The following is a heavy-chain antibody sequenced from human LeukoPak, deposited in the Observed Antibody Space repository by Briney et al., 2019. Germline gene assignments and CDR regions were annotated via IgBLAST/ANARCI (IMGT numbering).Heavy chain of an antibody. D-gene: IGHD3-10*02. CDR1: GGSISSYY. Sequence: SETLSLTCTVSGGSISSYYWSWIRQPPGKGLEWIGYIYTSGSTNYNPSLKSRVTISVDRSKNQFSLKLSSVTAADTAVYYCARGSVRQDNWFDPWGQGTLVTVSS. CDR2: IYTSGST. J-gene: IGHJ5*02. CDR3: ARGSVRQDNWFDP. V-gene: IGHV4-4*09.